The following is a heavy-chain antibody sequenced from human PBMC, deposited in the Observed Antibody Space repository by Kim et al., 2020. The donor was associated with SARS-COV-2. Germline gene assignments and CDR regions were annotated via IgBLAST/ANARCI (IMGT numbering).Heavy chain of an antibody. J-gene: IGHJ4*02. V-gene: IGHV7-4-1*02. CDR1: GYTFTSYA. CDR3: ARAHYWLYYDSSEGYYFDY. D-gene: IGHD3-22*01. CDR2: INTNTGNP. Sequence: ASVKVSCKASGYTFTSYAMNWVRQAPGQGLEWMGWINTNTGNPTYAQGFTGRFVFSLDTSVSTAYLQISSLKAEDTAVYYCARAHYWLYYDSSEGYYFDYWGQGTLVTVSS.